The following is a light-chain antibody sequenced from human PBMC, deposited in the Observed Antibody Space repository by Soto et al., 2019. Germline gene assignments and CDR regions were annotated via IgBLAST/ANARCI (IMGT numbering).Light chain of an antibody. Sequence: DIQMTQSPSTLSASVGDRVTVTCRASQSIDIWLAWYQQKPGKAPKLLIYKTSSLESGVPSRFSGSGSGTEFTLTISSLQPDDFATYYCQKYNSPPWTFGQGTKVEIK. CDR3: QKYNSPPWT. CDR1: QSIDIW. V-gene: IGKV1-5*03. CDR2: KTS. J-gene: IGKJ1*01.